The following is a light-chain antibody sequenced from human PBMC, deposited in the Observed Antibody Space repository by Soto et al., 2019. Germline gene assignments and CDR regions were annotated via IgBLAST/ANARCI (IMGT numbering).Light chain of an antibody. CDR3: QQYNNWPHT. V-gene: IGKV3-15*01. J-gene: IGKJ2*01. CDR1: QSVSSN. Sequence: EIVMTQSPATLSVSPGERATLSCRASQSVSSNLAWYQQKPGQAPRLLIYGASTRATGIPARFSGSGSGTEFTLTISSLQSEDFAVYYCQQYNNWPHTFGQGTKPEI. CDR2: GAS.